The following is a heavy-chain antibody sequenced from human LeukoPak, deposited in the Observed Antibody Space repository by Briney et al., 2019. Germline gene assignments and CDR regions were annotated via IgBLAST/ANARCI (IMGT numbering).Heavy chain of an antibody. V-gene: IGHV1-69*13. D-gene: IGHD1-26*01. CDR2: IIPIFGTA. CDR1: GGTFSSYA. CDR3: ARMGDIDHYVYSGSYCY. Sequence: GASVKVSCKASGGTFSSYAISWVRQAPGQGLEWMGGIIPIFGTANYAQKFQGRVTITADESTSTAYMELGSLRSEDTAVYYCARMGDIDHYVYSGSYCYWGQGTLVTVSS. J-gene: IGHJ4*02.